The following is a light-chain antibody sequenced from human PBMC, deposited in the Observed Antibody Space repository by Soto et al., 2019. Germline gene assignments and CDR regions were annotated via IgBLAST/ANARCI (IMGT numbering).Light chain of an antibody. Sequence: QSVLTQPPSVSGAPGQSVTISCTGSSSNIGAGYDVHWYQQLPGTAPKVLIYGNSNRPSGVPDRFSGSKSGTSASLAITGLQAEDEADYYCQSYDSRLNGWVFGGGTKLTVL. CDR1: SSNIGAGYD. J-gene: IGLJ3*02. V-gene: IGLV1-40*01. CDR2: GNS. CDR3: QSYDSRLNGWV.